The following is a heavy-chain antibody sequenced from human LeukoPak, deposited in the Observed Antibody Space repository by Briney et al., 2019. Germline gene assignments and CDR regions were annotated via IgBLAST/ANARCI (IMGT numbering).Heavy chain of an antibody. Sequence: GGSLRLSCAASGFTFSSYWMSWVRQAPGKGLEWVANIKQDGSEKYYVDSVKGRFTISRDNAKNSLYLQMNSLRAEDTALYYCARLLAYGGGGEAFDYWGQGTLVTVSS. J-gene: IGHJ4*02. V-gene: IGHV3-7*01. D-gene: IGHD1-26*01. CDR1: GFTFSSYW. CDR3: ARLLAYGGGGEAFDY. CDR2: IKQDGSEK.